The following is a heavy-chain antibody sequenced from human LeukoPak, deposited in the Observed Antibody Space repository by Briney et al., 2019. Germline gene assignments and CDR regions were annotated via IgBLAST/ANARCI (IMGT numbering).Heavy chain of an antibody. CDR1: GFTFSSYA. J-gene: IGHJ6*02. Sequence: GGSLRLSCAASGFTFSSYAMSWVRPAPGEGLGWGSAISGSGGSTYYADSVKGRFTISRDNSKNTLYLQMNSLRAEDTAVYYCAKVKDYDILTGYYGYYGMDVWGQGTTVTVSS. CDR3: AKVKDYDILTGYYGYYGMDV. D-gene: IGHD3-9*01. CDR2: ISGSGGST. V-gene: IGHV3-23*01.